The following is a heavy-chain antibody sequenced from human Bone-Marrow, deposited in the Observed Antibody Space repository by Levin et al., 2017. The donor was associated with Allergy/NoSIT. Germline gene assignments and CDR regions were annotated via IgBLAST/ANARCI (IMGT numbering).Heavy chain of an antibody. J-gene: IGHJ4*02. D-gene: IGHD2-21*02. V-gene: IGHV4-39*01. Sequence: SETLSLTCTVSGGSISSTSDYWGWVRQPPGTGLEWIGSFYFSGNTYYNPSLKRRVTISVDTSKSQFSLRLRSVTAAATAVYYCASQPMVTGTFDYSGQGTPVTVSS. CDR3: ASQPMVTGTFDY. CDR1: GGSISSTSDY. CDR2: FYFSGNT.